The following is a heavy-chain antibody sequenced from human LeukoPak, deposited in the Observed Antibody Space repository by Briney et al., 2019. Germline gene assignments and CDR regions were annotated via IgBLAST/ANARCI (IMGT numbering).Heavy chain of an antibody. CDR3: ARAGVGSQKYYFDY. J-gene: IGHJ4*02. Sequence: SETLSLTCNVSGGSISSYYWSWIRQPPGKGLEWIGYIYYSGSTNYNPSLKSRVTISVDTSKNQFSLKLSSVTAADTAVYYCARAGVGSQKYYFDYWGQGTLVTVSS. CDR2: IYYSGST. V-gene: IGHV4-59*08. D-gene: IGHD1-26*01. CDR1: GGSISSYY.